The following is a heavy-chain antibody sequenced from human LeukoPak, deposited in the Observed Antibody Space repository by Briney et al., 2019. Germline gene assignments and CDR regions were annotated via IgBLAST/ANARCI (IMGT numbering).Heavy chain of an antibody. D-gene: IGHD1-14*01. CDR2: ITPMFGTS. CDR3: ARDSSEFRSLLFH. J-gene: IGHJ1*01. CDR1: GGTFSRHT. V-gene: IGHV1-69*13. Sequence: SVKVSCKASGGTFSRHTISWVRQSPGQGLEWMGGITPMFGTSNYAQKFRGRVTITADESTSTAYVELSSLRSEDTAMYYCARDSSEFRSLLFHWGQGTLVTVSS.